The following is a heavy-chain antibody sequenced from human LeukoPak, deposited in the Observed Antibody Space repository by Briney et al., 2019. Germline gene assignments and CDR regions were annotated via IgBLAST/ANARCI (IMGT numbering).Heavy chain of an antibody. Sequence: PGGSLRLSCIASGFTFSTYTMYWVRQAPGKGLEWVSIIGISGGGIHYADSVKGRFTISRDNSKNTLYLQMNSLRAEDTAVYYCATVGYSSGWRDYWGQGTLVTVSS. V-gene: IGHV3-23*01. CDR2: IGISGGGI. CDR3: ATVGYSSGWRDY. CDR1: GFTFSTYT. D-gene: IGHD6-19*01. J-gene: IGHJ4*02.